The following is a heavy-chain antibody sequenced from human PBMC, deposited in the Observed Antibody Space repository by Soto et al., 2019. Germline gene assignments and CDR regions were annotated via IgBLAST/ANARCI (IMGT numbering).Heavy chain of an antibody. Sequence: RESLKLSCKGSGGSFISYWIGWVRQMPGKGLEWMGIIYPGDSDTRYSPSFQGQVTISADKSISTAYLQWSSLKASDTAMYYCAGGGVRGVITRTRDYYGMDVWGQGTTVTV. CDR2: IYPGDSDT. CDR1: GGSFISYW. CDR3: AGGGVRGVITRTRDYYGMDV. V-gene: IGHV5-51*01. J-gene: IGHJ6*02. D-gene: IGHD3-10*01.